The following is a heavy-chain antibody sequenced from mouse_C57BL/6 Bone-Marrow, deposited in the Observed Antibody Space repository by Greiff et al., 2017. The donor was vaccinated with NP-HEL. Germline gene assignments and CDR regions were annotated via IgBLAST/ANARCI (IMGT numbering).Heavy chain of an antibody. J-gene: IGHJ1*03. CDR3: ARESYWYFDV. Sequence: QVLLQQPGAELVKPGASVKLSCKASGYTFTSYWMQWVKQRPGQGLEWIGEIDPTDSYTNSNQKFKGKDTLTVDTSSNTAYMQLSSLTSEDSAVSYCARESYWYFDVWGTGTTVTVSS. CDR1: GYTFTSYW. CDR2: IDPTDSYT. V-gene: IGHV1-50*01.